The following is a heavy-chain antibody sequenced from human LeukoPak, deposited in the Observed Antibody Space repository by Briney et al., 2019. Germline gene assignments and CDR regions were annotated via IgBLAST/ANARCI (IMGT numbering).Heavy chain of an antibody. CDR3: AKLAVVTTTSGSGMDV. CDR2: ISGSGGST. CDR1: GFTFSSYA. D-gene: IGHD5-18*01. Sequence: GGSLRLSCAASGFTFSSYAMSWVRQAPGKGLEWVSAISGSGGSTYYADSVKGRFTISRDNSKNTVYLQMNSLRAEDTAVYYCAKLAVVTTTSGSGMDVWGQGTTVTVSS. J-gene: IGHJ6*02. V-gene: IGHV3-23*01.